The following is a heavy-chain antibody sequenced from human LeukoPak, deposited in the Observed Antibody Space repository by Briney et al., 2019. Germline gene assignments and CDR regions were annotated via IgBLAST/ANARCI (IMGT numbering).Heavy chain of an antibody. V-gene: IGHV4-4*07. CDR1: SGSISSHY. CDR3: AGYSSSWYFDY. J-gene: IGHJ4*02. Sequence: SETLSLTCTVSSGSISSHYWSWIRQPAGKGLEWIGRIHTSGSINYNPSLKSRVTMSVDTSKNQFSLKLSSVTAADSAVYYCAGYSSSWYFDYWGQGTLVTVSS. D-gene: IGHD6-13*01. CDR2: IHTSGSI.